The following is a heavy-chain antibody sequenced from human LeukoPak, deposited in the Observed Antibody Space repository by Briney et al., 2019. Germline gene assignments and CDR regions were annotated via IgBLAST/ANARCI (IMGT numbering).Heavy chain of an antibody. V-gene: IGHV3-48*01. Sequence: GGSLRLSCAASGFTSSSYSMNWVRQAPGKGLEWVSYISSSSSTIYYADSVQGRFTISRDNAKNSLYLLMNSLRAEDTAVYYCAGDLDGAVAFDIWGQGTMVTVSS. D-gene: IGHD1-1*01. CDR1: GFTSSSYS. CDR2: ISSSSSTI. CDR3: AGDLDGAVAFDI. J-gene: IGHJ3*02.